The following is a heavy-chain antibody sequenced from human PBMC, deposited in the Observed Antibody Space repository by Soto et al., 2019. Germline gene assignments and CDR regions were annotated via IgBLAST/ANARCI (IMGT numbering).Heavy chain of an antibody. CDR3: ARDSNPNYDSSGFNYWAWWYIDL. Sequence: QVQLVQSGAEVKKPWSSVKVSCKASGGTFGRHGISWVRQAPGQGLDWMGGIIPIFGTANYAQNLRDRVTFNADESTNPDYMQRSSLRSADTAVYYWARDSNPNYDSSGFNYWAWWYIDLWGSGTLVTASS. J-gene: IGHJ2*01. V-gene: IGHV1-69*01. D-gene: IGHD3-22*01. CDR2: IIPIFGTA. CDR1: GGTFGRHG.